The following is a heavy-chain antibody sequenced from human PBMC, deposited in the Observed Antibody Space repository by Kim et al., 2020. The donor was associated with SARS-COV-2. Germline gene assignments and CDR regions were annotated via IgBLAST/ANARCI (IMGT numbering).Heavy chain of an antibody. D-gene: IGHD6-13*01. Sequence: RVTISVDTSKNQFSLKLSSVTAADTAVYYCARGYRNGRVAAASVTRYFDYWGQGTLVTVSS. CDR3: ARGYRNGRVAAASVTRYFDY. V-gene: IGHV4-34*01. J-gene: IGHJ4*02.